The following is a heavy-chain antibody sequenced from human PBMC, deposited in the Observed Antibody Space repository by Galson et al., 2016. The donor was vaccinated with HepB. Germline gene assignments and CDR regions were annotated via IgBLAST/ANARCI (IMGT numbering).Heavy chain of an antibody. CDR2: IKNSNSDV. CDR1: GFTFSTYT. J-gene: IGHJ6*02. CDR3: ARVRSGYSGYANPYYYGMDV. Sequence: SLRLSCAASGFTFSTYTLNWVRQAPGKGLEWVSSIKNSNSDVYYEDSVKGRFTISRDNAENSLYLQMDSLTAEDTAVYYCARVRSGYSGYANPYYYGMDVWGQGTTVTVS. D-gene: IGHD5-12*01. V-gene: IGHV3-21*01.